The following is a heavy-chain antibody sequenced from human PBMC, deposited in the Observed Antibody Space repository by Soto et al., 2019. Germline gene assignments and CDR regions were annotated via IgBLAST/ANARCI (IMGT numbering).Heavy chain of an antibody. Sequence: GGSLRLSCAASGFTFSSYGMHWVRQAPGKGLEWVAVISYDGSNKYYADSVKGRFTISRDNSKNTLYLQMNSLRAEDTAVYYCANYYSGYDYVYWGQGTLVTVS. CDR3: ANYYSGYDYVY. D-gene: IGHD5-12*01. V-gene: IGHV3-30*18. CDR2: ISYDGSNK. J-gene: IGHJ4*02. CDR1: GFTFSSYG.